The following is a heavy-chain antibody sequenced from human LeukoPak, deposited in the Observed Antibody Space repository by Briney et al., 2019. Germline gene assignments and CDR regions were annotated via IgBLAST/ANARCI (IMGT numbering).Heavy chain of an antibody. V-gene: IGHV1-2*02. CDR1: GYTFTGYY. CDR3: ARDYDYVWGSYRYNGAFDI. J-gene: IGHJ3*02. CDR2: INSDSADK. D-gene: IGHD3-16*02. Sequence: WASVRVSCKASGYTFTGYYMHWVRQAPGQGLEWMGWINSDSADKNYAENFQGRVTMTRDTSISTAYMELSRLRSDDTAVYYCARDYDYVWGSYRYNGAFDIWGQGTMVTVSS.